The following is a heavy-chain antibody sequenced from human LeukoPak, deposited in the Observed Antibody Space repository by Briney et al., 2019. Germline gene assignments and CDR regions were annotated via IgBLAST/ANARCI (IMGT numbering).Heavy chain of an antibody. D-gene: IGHD6-19*01. CDR3: ARVAVAGFIASWFDP. Sequence: SVKVSCKASGGTFSSYAISWVRQAPGQGLEWMGGIIPIFGTANYAQKFQGRVTITADESTSTAYMELSSLRSEDTAVYYCARVAVAGFIASWFDPWGQGTLVTVSS. V-gene: IGHV1-69*01. CDR1: GGTFSSYA. J-gene: IGHJ5*02. CDR2: IIPIFGTA.